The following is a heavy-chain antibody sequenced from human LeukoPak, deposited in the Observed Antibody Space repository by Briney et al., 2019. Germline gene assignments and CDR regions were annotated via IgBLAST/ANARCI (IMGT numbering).Heavy chain of an antibody. J-gene: IGHJ4*02. D-gene: IGHD6-6*01. CDR3: ARSSSSDY. Sequence: QPGGSLRLSCAASGFTFSSYSMNWVRQAPGKGLEWVSYISSSGSTIYYADSVKGRFTNSRDNAKNSPYLQMNSLRAEDTAVYYCARSSSSDYWGQGTLVTVSS. CDR2: ISSSGSTI. CDR1: GFTFSSYS. V-gene: IGHV3-48*01.